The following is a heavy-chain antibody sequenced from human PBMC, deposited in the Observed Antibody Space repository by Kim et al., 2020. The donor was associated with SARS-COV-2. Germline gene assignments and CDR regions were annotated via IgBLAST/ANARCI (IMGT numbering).Heavy chain of an antibody. J-gene: IGHJ6*02. CDR2: ISYDGSNK. CDR1: GFTFSSYA. V-gene: IGHV3-30*04. CDR3: ARGGGHYGMDV. Sequence: GGSLRLSCAASGFTFSSYAMHWVRQAPGKGLEWVAVISYDGSNKYYADSVKGRFTISRDNSKNTLYLQMNSLRAEDTAVYYCARGGGHYGMDVWGQGTTVTVSS. D-gene: IGHD3-16*01.